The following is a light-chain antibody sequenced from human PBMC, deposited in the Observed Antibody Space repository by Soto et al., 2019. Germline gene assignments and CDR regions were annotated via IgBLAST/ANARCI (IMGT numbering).Light chain of an antibody. Sequence: DIQMTQSPYTLSAHVGDIVNISCRASQSVNSWLAWYKQKPGKAPKLLIYKASTLESGVPSRFGGSGSGTEFTLTITSLQPEDFATYYCQQYNSFSWTFGQGTKV. CDR1: QSVNSW. J-gene: IGKJ1*01. V-gene: IGKV1-5*03. CDR3: QQYNSFSWT. CDR2: KAS.